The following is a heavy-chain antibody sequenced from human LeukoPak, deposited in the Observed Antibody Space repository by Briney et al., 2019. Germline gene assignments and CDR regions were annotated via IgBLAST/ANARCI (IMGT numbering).Heavy chain of an antibody. J-gene: IGHJ4*02. CDR3: ARDGFYDSSGYYYNWVFDY. D-gene: IGHD3-22*01. CDR1: GGSISSHY. CDR2: IYYSGST. V-gene: IGHV4-59*11. Sequence: SETLSLTCTVSGGSISSHYWSWIRQPPGKGLEWIGYIYYSGSTNYNPSLKSRVTISVDTSKNQFSLRLSSVTAADTAVYYCARDGFYDSSGYYYNWVFDYWGQGTLVTVSS.